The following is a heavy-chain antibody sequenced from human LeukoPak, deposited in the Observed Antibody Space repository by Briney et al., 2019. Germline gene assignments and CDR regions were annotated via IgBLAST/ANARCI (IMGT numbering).Heavy chain of an antibody. J-gene: IGHJ3*02. V-gene: IGHV4-39*01. Sequence: PSETLSLTCTVSGASVSSGSFYWSWIRQPPGKGLEWIGSIYYSGSTYYDPSLKSRVTISVDTSKNQFSLKLSSVTAADTAVYYCARRGPRKLPDAFDIWGQGTMVTVSS. D-gene: IGHD1-1*01. CDR1: GASVSSGSFY. CDR2: IYYSGST. CDR3: ARRGPRKLPDAFDI.